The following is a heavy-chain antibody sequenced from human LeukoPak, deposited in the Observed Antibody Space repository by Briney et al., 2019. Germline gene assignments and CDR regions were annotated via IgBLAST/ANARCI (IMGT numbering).Heavy chain of an antibody. CDR2: IYYSGRT. J-gene: IGHJ4*02. D-gene: IGHD2-2*01. CDR3: ARLAPGYCSSTNCYAFDY. CDR1: GDSISSSSYY. Sequence: SETLSLTCSVSGDSISSSSYYWGWIRQPPGKGLEWIGSIYYSGRTYYNPTLKTRVTIAVDTSKNQFSLKLNSVTAADTSVYYCARLAPGYCSSTNCYAFDYWGPGALVTVSS. V-gene: IGHV4-39*01.